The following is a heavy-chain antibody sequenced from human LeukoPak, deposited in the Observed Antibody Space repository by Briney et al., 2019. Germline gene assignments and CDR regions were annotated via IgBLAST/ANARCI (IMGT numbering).Heavy chain of an antibody. D-gene: IGHD2-2*01. CDR2: ISYDGSNK. J-gene: IGHJ4*02. CDR1: GFTFSSYA. CDR3: AKGGIVVVPAAHSPYDY. V-gene: IGHV3-30-3*01. Sequence: PGRSLRLSCAASGFTFSSYAMHWVRQAPGKGLEWVAVISYDGSNKYYADSVKGRFTISRDNSKNTLYLQMNSLRAEDTAVYYCAKGGIVVVPAAHSPYDYWGQGTLVTVSS.